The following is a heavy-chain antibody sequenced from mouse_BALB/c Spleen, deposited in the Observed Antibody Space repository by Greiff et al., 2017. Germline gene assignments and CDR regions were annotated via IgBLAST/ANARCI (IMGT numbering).Heavy chain of an antibody. CDR1: GFSLTGYG. CDR3: ARSSLTTATVMDY. V-gene: IGHV2-6-7*01. CDR2: IWGDGST. J-gene: IGHJ4*01. D-gene: IGHD1-2*01. Sequence: VMLVESGPGLVAPSQSLSITCTVSGFSLTGYGVNWVRQPPGKGLEWLGMIWGDGSTDYNSALKSRLSISKDNSKSQVFLKMNSLQTDDTAMYYCARSSLTTATVMDYWGQGTSVTVSS.